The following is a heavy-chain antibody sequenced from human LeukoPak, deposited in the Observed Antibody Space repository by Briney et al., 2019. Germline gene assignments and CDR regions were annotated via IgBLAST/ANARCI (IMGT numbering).Heavy chain of an antibody. CDR1: GFTFSSYA. J-gene: IGHJ4*02. V-gene: IGHV3-23*01. CDR2: ISGSGGST. Sequence: GGSLRLSCAASGFTFSSYAMSWVRQAPGKGLEWVSAISGSGGSTYYADSVKGRFTISRDNSKNTLYLQMNSLRAEVTAVYYCAKDIVVVPAAIYSSSWYDYWGQGTLVTVSS. CDR3: AKDIVVVPAAIYSSSWYDY. D-gene: IGHD2-2*01.